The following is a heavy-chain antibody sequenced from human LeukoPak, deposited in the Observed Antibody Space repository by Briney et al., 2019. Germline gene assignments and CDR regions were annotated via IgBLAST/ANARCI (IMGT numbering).Heavy chain of an antibody. CDR3: ARVSRGNSVGGDY. Sequence: PSETLSLTCTFSGGSVSSYYWSWIRQPPGKGLEWIGYIYYSGSTNYNPSLKSRFTISLDTSKNQFSLKLSSVTAADTAMYYCARVSRGNSVGGDYWGQGTLVTVSS. J-gene: IGHJ4*02. V-gene: IGHV4-59*02. CDR1: GGSVSSYY. D-gene: IGHD4-23*01. CDR2: IYYSGST.